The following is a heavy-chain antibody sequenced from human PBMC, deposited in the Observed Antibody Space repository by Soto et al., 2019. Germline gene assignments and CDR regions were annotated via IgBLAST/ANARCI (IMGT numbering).Heavy chain of an antibody. V-gene: IGHV1-18*01. CDR2: ISAYNGNT. D-gene: IGHD2-2*01. J-gene: IGHJ6*02. CDR3: ARRVEKVVVPAAKVIYGMDV. Sequence: ASVKVSCKASGYTFTSYGISWVRQAPGQGLEWMGWISAYNGNTNYAQKLQGRVTMTTDTSTSTAYMELRSLRSDDTAVYYCARRVEKVVVPAAKVIYGMDVWGQGTTVPVSS. CDR1: GYTFTSYG.